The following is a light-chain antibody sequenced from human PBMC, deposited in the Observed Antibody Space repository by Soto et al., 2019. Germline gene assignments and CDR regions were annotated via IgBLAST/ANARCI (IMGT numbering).Light chain of an antibody. CDR3: CSSADGSSYV. CDR1: SSDLGSCNL. CDR2: EGS. Sequence: QSALTQPASVSGSPGQSVTISCTGTSSDLGSCNLVSWYQQHPGKAPKLMIYEGSKRPSGVSNRFSGTKSGNTASLTISGLQAEDEADYYCCSSADGSSYVFGTGTKLTVL. V-gene: IGLV2-23*01. J-gene: IGLJ1*01.